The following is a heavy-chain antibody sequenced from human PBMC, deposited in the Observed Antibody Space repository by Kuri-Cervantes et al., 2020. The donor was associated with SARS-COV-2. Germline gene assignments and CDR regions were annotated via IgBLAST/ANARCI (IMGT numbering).Heavy chain of an antibody. CDR3: ARDTAVAGTAYGMDV. CDR2: INPNSGGT. Sequence: ASVKVSCKVSGYTLTELSMHWVRQAPGQGLEWMGWINPNSGGTNYAQKFQGRVTMTRDTSISTAYMELSRLRSDDTAVYYCARDTAVAGTAYGMDVWGRGPS. V-gene: IGHV1-2*02. J-gene: IGHJ6*02. D-gene: IGHD6-19*01. CDR1: GYTLTELS.